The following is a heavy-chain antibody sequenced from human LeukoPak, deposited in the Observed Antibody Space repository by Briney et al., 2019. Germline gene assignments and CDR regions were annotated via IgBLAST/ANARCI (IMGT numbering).Heavy chain of an antibody. V-gene: IGHV4-4*07. Sequence: SETLSLTCTVSGGSISSYYWSWIRQPAGKGLEWIGRIYTSGSTNYNPFLKSRVTISVDTSKNQFSLKLSSVTAADTAVYYCARGRPRQLEPKPFDYWGQGTLVTVSS. CDR3: ARGRPRQLEPKPFDY. J-gene: IGHJ4*02. CDR2: IYTSGST. D-gene: IGHD1-1*01. CDR1: GGSISSYY.